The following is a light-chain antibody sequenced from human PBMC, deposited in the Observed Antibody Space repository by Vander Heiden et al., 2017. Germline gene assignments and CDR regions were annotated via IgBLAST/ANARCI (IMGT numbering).Light chain of an antibody. Sequence: DIVMTQSLDSLAVPLGERATINCKSSQSVLYSSNNENYLAWYQQKSGQPPKLLIYWASTRESGVPDRFSGSGSGTDFTLTISSLQAEDVAVYYCQQYYSTPISFGQGTRLEIK. CDR3: QQYYSTPIS. V-gene: IGKV4-1*01. J-gene: IGKJ5*01. CDR1: QSVLYSSNNENY. CDR2: WAS.